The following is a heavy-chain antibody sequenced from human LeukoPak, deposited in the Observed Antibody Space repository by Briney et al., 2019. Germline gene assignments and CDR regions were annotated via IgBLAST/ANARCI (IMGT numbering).Heavy chain of an antibody. CDR2: IYYSGST. V-gene: IGHV4-59*01. Sequence: SETLSLTCTVSGGSISSYYWSWIRQPPGKGLEWIGYIYYSGSTNYNPSLKSRVTISVDTSKNQFSLKLSSVTAADTAVYYCARAGPHSSYGMDVWGQGTTVTVSS. J-gene: IGHJ6*02. CDR1: GGSISSYY. CDR3: ARAGPHSSYGMDV.